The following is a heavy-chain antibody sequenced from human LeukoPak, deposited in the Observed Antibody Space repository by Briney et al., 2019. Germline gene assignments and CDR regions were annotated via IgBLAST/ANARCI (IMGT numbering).Heavy chain of an antibody. Sequence: PGGSLRLSCAASGFTFSDYYMSWIRQAPGKGLEWVSYISSSGSTIYYADSVKGRFTISRDNAKNSLYLQMNSLKTEDTAVYYCITDHDYAWFDPWGQGTLVTVSS. CDR2: ISSSGSTI. J-gene: IGHJ5*02. V-gene: IGHV3-11*01. CDR1: GFTFSDYY. CDR3: ITDHDYAWFDP. D-gene: IGHD4-17*01.